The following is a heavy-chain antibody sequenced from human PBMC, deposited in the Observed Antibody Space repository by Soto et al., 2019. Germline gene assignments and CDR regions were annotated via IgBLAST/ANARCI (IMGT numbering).Heavy chain of an antibody. CDR2: ISYDGSNK. V-gene: IGHV3-30-3*01. CDR1: GFTFSSYA. CDR3: ARDLPSGSYRFDY. J-gene: IGHJ4*02. Sequence: QVQLVESGGGVVQPGRSLRLSCAASGFTFSSYAMHWVRQAPGKGLEWVAVISYDGSNKYYADSVKGRFTISRDNSTNTLYLQMNSLRAEDTAVYYCARDLPSGSYRFDYWGQGTLVTVSS. D-gene: IGHD3-10*01.